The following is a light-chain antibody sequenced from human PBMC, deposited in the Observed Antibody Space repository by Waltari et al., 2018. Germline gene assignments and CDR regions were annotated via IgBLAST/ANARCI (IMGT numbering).Light chain of an antibody. J-gene: IGKJ1*01. CDR2: DAS. Sequence: EIVFTQSPGTLSLSPGERATLSCRASQSVSRTLAWYQQKPGQAPRLLIYDASSRATGLPDRFRGSGSGTDFSLTITRLEPEDFAVYYCQHYVSLPVTFGQGTKVEIK. V-gene: IGKV3-20*01. CDR1: QSVSRT. CDR3: QHYVSLPVT.